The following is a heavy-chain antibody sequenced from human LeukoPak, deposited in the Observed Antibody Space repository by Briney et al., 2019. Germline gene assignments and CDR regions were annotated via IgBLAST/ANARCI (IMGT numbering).Heavy chain of an antibody. CDR1: GFTFRNYW. CDR2: IKSDGSAK. Sequence: GSLRLSCAASGFTFRNYWMSWVRQAPGKGLEWAAIIKSDGSAKYYVDSVKGRFDISRDNDKNSLYLQMSNLRAEDTAVYYCARDRGGGYFDYWGQGNLVTVSS. J-gene: IGHJ4*02. V-gene: IGHV3-7*01. CDR3: ARDRGGGYFDY.